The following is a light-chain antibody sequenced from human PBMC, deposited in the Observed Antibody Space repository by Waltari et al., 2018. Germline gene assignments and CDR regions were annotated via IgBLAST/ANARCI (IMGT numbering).Light chain of an antibody. Sequence: QSALTQPASVSGSPGQSTTIPCTGTSRDVGGYNYCSWYQQHPGKTPKLMIYEVSKRPSGVSNRFSGSKSGNTASLTISGLQAEDEADYYCCSYAGSSTVVFGGGTKLTVL. J-gene: IGLJ2*01. CDR1: SRDVGGYNY. CDR3: CSYAGSSTVV. CDR2: EVS. V-gene: IGLV2-23*02.